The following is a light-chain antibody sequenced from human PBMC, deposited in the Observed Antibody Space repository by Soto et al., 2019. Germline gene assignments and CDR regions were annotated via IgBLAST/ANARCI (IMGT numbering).Light chain of an antibody. CDR2: DVS. Sequence: QSVLIQPASVSGSPGQSITISCTGTSSDVGGYNYVSWYQQHPGKAPQLMIYDVSNRPSGVSNRFSGSKSGNTASLTISGLQAEDEADYYCSSYTSSSPLYVFGTGTKVTVL. J-gene: IGLJ1*01. V-gene: IGLV2-14*01. CDR3: SSYTSSSPLYV. CDR1: SSDVGGYNY.